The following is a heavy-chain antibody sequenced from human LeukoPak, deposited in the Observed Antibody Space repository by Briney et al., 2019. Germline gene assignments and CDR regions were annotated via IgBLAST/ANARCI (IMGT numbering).Heavy chain of an antibody. CDR3: ARERRVECLDY. CDR2: ISAYNGNT. CDR1: GYTFTGYF. Sequence: ASVKVSCKASGYTFTGYFIHWVRQAPGQGLEWMGWISAYNGNTNYSQKLQGRVTMTTDTSTSTAYMELRSLRSDDTAVYYCARERRVECLDYWGQGTLVTVSS. J-gene: IGHJ4*02. V-gene: IGHV1-18*04. D-gene: IGHD2-15*01.